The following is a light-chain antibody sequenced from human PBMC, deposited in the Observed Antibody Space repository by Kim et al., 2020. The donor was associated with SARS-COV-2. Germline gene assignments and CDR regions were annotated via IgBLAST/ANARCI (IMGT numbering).Light chain of an antibody. CDR2: DAS. CDR1: QSVASSY. J-gene: IGKJ4*01. V-gene: IGKV3-20*01. Sequence: PWERATLSCRASQSVASSYLAWYQQKPGQALKLLIYDASRRATGIPDRFSGRGSGTDFTLTISRLEPEDFAVYYCQQYGSSLLTFGGGTKVEI. CDR3: QQYGSSLLT.